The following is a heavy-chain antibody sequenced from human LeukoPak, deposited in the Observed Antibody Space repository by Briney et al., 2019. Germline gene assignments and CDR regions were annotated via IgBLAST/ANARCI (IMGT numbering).Heavy chain of an antibody. CDR2: IASDGSRK. CDR1: GFTFSSYG. CDR3: ARVSVWGSYGFPDY. D-gene: IGHD3-16*02. Sequence: GGSLRLSCAASGFTFSSYGMHWVRQAPGKGLKWVAVIASDGSRKHYADSVKGRFTVSRDNSKNTVSLQMNFLRVEDTGLYYCARVSVWGSYGFPDYWGQGTLVTVSS. V-gene: IGHV3-30*19. J-gene: IGHJ4*02.